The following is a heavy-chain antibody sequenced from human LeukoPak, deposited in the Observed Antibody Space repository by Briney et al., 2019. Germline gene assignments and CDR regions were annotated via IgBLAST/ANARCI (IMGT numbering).Heavy chain of an antibody. J-gene: IGHJ3*02. Sequence: SVKVSCKASGGTFGSYAISWVRQAPGQGLEWMGGIIPIFGTANYAQKFQGRVTITADESTSTAYMELSSLRSEDTAVYYCARAKPGYSSGWYTAFDIWGQGTMVTVSS. CDR2: IIPIFGTA. D-gene: IGHD6-19*01. CDR3: ARAKPGYSSGWYTAFDI. V-gene: IGHV1-69*13. CDR1: GGTFGSYA.